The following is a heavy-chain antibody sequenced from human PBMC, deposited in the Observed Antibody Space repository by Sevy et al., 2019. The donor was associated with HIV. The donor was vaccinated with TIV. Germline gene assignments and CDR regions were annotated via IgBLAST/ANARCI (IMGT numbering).Heavy chain of an antibody. J-gene: IGHJ4*02. Sequence: GGSLRLSCAASGVTFSSYGMHWVRQAPGKGLEWVAVIWYDGSNKYYAGSVKGRFTISRDNSKNTLYLQMNSLRAEDTAVYYCARDPDYGGNSAFDYWGQGTLVTVSS. V-gene: IGHV3-33*01. CDR2: IWYDGSNK. CDR3: ARDPDYGGNSAFDY. CDR1: GVTFSSYG. D-gene: IGHD4-17*01.